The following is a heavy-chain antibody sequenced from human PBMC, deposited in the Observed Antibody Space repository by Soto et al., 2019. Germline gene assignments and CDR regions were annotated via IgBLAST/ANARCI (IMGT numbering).Heavy chain of an antibody. CDR2: IDWDDDK. Sequence: SGPTLVNPTQTLTLTCTFSGFSLSTSGMCVSWIRQPPGKALEWLALIDWDDDKYYSTSLKTRLTISKDTSKNQVVLTMTNMDPVDTATYYCARTTNRNDYGAYVAPYYFDYWGQGTLVTVSS. J-gene: IGHJ4*02. V-gene: IGHV2-70*01. CDR3: ARTTNRNDYGAYVAPYYFDY. CDR1: GFSLSTSGMC. D-gene: IGHD4-17*01.